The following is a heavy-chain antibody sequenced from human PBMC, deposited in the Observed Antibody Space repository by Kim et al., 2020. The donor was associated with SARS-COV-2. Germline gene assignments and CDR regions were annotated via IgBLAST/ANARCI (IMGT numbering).Heavy chain of an antibody. Sequence: SETLSLTCTVSGGSISSSSYYWGWIRQPPGKGLEWIGSIYYSGSTYYNPSLKSRVTISVDTSKNQFSLKLSSVTAADTAVYYCAGDRLWFGESSIYYYGMDVWGQGTTVTVSS. V-gene: IGHV4-39*07. CDR2: IYYSGST. CDR1: GGSISSSSYY. CDR3: AGDRLWFGESSIYYYGMDV. J-gene: IGHJ6*02. D-gene: IGHD3-10*01.